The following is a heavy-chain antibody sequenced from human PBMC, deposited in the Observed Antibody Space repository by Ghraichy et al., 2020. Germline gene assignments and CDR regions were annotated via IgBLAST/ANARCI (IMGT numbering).Heavy chain of an antibody. V-gene: IGHV1-58*01. Sequence: SVKVSCKASGLAFLRSAVQWVRQARGQCLEWIGWIVVGTSNTNSTQKFQDRVTIMRDMSTGTANRWLSSLRYEDMALYDCAADPLHQGPIGLPPGTLLQEHLWG. CDR1: GLAFLRSA. J-gene: IGHJ6*01. CDR2: IVVGTSNT. CDR3: AADPLHQGPIGLPPGTLLQEHL.